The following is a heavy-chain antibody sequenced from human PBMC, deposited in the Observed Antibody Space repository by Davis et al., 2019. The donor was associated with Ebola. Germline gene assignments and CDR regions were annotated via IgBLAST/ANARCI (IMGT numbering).Heavy chain of an antibody. D-gene: IGHD1-26*01. Sequence: GESLKISCAASGFTFSSYAMHWVRQAPGKGLEYVSAISSNGGSTYYANSVKGRFTISRDNSKNTLYLQMGSLRAEDMAVYYCARALGEWELLYSVDHWGQGTLVTVSS. CDR2: ISSNGGST. CDR1: GFTFSSYA. J-gene: IGHJ4*02. CDR3: ARALGEWELLYSVDH. V-gene: IGHV3-64*01.